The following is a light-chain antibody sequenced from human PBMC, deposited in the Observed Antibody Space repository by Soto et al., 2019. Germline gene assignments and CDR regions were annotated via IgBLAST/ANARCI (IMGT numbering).Light chain of an antibody. CDR2: DDN. J-gene: IGLJ1*01. CDR3: GSWDSSLSAYV. CDR1: SSNIGGNS. Sequence: QSVLTQPPSGSGAPGQTITISCTGSSSNIGGNSVSWYQQLPGTAPKLLIYDDNKRPSGIPDRFSGSKSGTSATLGITGFQTGDEAAYYCGSWDSSLSAYVFGTGTKVTVL. V-gene: IGLV1-51*01.